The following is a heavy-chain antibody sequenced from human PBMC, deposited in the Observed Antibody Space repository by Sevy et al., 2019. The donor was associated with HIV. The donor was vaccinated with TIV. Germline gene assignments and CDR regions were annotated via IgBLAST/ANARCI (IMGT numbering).Heavy chain of an antibody. CDR2: IYYSGST. V-gene: IGHV4-39*01. Sequence: SETLSLTCTVSGGSISSSSYYWGWIRQPAGKWLEWIGSIYYSGSTYYNPSLKSRVTISVDTSKNQFSLKLSSVTAADTAVYYCASIVVVVAAPFDYWGQGTLVTVSS. CDR3: ASIVVVVAAPFDY. J-gene: IGHJ4*02. D-gene: IGHD2-15*01. CDR1: GGSISSSSYY.